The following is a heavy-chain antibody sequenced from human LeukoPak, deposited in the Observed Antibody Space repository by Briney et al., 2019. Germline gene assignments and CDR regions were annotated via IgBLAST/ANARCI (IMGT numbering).Heavy chain of an antibody. D-gene: IGHD7-27*01. V-gene: IGHV1-69*05. CDR3: ARDGIANWGSPTGYDAFDI. J-gene: IGHJ3*02. CDR2: IIPIFGTA. Sequence: SVKVSCKASGGTFSSYAISWVRQAPGQGLEWMGRIIPIFGTANYAQKFQGRVTITTDESTSTAYMELSSLRSEDTAVYYCARDGIANWGSPTGYDAFDIWGRGTMVTVSS. CDR1: GGTFSSYA.